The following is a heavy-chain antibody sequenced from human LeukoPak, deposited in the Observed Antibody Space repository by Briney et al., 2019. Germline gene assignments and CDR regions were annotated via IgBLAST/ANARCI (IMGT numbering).Heavy chain of an antibody. D-gene: IGHD6-13*01. Sequence: GGSRRLSWAAAGFTFSDYYMSWIRQAPGKGLEWVSHISSFSNFRSYADSVKGRFTISRDNAKNSLYLQVNSLRAEDTAVYYCARPTIAAAGNFEYWGQGTLVTVSS. V-gene: IGHV3-11*03. J-gene: IGHJ4*02. CDR2: ISSFSNFR. CDR1: GFTFSDYY. CDR3: ARPTIAAAGNFEY.